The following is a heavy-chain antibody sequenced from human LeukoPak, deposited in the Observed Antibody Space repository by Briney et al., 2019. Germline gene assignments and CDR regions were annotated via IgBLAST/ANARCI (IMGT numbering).Heavy chain of an antibody. CDR2: INHSGST. J-gene: IGHJ4*02. CDR1: GFTFSSYA. D-gene: IGHD2-15*01. V-gene: IGHV4-34*01. CDR3: ARHARYTSIVVVVAATPPFFDY. Sequence: GSLRLSCAASGFTFSSYAMSWIRQPPGKGLEWIGEINHSGSTNYNPSLKSRVTISVDTSKNQFSLKLSSVTAADTVVYYCARHARYTSIVVVVAATPPFFDYWGQGTLVTVSS.